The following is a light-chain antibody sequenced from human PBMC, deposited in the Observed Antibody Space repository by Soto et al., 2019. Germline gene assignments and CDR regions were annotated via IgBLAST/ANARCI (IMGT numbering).Light chain of an antibody. J-gene: IGKJ1*01. CDR3: QQYNNWPRT. CDR2: GAS. V-gene: IGKV3-15*01. CDR1: QSVGSN. Sequence: EVVMTQSPASLSVSPGHRASLSCGASQSVGSNLAWYQQKPGQAPRLLIYGASTRATGIPARFSGSGSGTEFTLTISSLQSEDFAVYYCQQYNNWPRTFGQGTKVEIK.